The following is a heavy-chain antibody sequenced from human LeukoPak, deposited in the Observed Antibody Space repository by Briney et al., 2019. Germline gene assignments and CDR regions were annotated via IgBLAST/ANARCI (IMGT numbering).Heavy chain of an antibody. Sequence: GGSLRLSCAASGFTFRDYTMTWVRQAPGKGLEWVSTISGRGDDTHYADSVKGRFTISRDNSKNTLYLQMNRLRAEDTALFYCAKDVFELYDIYDHWGQGTLVTVSS. CDR1: GFTFRDYT. V-gene: IGHV3-23*01. J-gene: IGHJ4*02. D-gene: IGHD3-9*01. CDR2: ISGRGDDT. CDR3: AKDVFELYDIYDH.